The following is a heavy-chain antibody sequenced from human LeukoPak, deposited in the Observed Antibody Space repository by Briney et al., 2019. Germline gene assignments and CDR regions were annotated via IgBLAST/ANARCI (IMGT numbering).Heavy chain of an antibody. CDR2: IYYSGST. V-gene: IGHV4-39*01. D-gene: IGHD1-7*01. CDR3: ARGRNWNLHFDY. J-gene: IGHJ4*02. Sequence: SETLSLTCTVSGGSISSSSYYWGWIRQPPGKGLEWIGNIYYSGSTYYNPSLKSRVTISVDTSKNQFSLKLSSVTAADTAVYYCARGRNWNLHFDYWGQRTLVTVSS. CDR1: GGSISSSSYY.